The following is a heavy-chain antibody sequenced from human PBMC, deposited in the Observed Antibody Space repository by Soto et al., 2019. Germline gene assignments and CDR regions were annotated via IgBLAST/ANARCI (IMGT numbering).Heavy chain of an antibody. V-gene: IGHV3-23*01. CDR3: AKDFRPDGKYDLDY. CDR1: GFTFAGYA. CDR2: TLSDGGTK. D-gene: IGHD3-3*01. J-gene: IGHJ4*02. Sequence: EVQLLESGGGLVQPGGSLRLSCAASGFTFAGYAMNWVRQAPGRGLEWVAGTLSDGGTKYYADPVKGRFTISRDNSKNTLYLQTHSLRVVDTALYYCAKDFRPDGKYDLDYWGQGTLVVVSS.